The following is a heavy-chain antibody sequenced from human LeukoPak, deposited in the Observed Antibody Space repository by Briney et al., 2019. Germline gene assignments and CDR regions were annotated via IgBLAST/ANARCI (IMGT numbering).Heavy chain of an antibody. D-gene: IGHD5-18*01. V-gene: IGHV4-39*01. CDR2: IYYSGST. CDR1: GGSISSSSYY. Sequence: SETLSLTCTVSGGSISSSSYYWGWIRQPPGKGLEWIGSIYYSGSTYYNPSLKSRVTISVDTSKNQFSLKLSSVTAADTAVYYCARLRGYSYGHLWGQGTLVTVSS. CDR3: ARLRGYSYGHL. J-gene: IGHJ5*02.